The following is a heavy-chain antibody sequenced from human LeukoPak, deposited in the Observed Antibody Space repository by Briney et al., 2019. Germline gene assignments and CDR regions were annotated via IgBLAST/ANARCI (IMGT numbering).Heavy chain of an antibody. CDR3: TLGRITYYYDSTCDY. V-gene: IGHV3-15*01. Sequence: GGSLRLSCAPSGFTFNNAWMSWVRQAPGKGLEWIGRIFRKSDGGTTGYAAPVKGRFSISRDDSKNTLYLQMNSLKTEDTAVYYCTLGRITYYYDSTCDYCGQGTLVTVSS. D-gene: IGHD3-22*01. CDR2: IFRKSDGGTT. CDR1: GFTFNNAW. J-gene: IGHJ4*02.